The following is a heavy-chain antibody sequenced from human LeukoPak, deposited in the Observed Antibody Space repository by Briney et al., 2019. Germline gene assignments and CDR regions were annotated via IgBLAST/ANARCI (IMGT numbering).Heavy chain of an antibody. V-gene: IGHV1-8*01. CDR3: ARAQSFGGQWLASYFDY. D-gene: IGHD6-19*01. CDR1: GYTFTSYD. J-gene: IGHJ4*02. CDR2: MNPNSGNT. Sequence: ASVKVSCKASGYTFTSYDINWVRQATGQGLEWMGWMNPNSGNTGYAQKFQGRVTMTRNTSISTAYMELSSLRSEDAAVYYCARAQSFGGQWLASYFDYWGQGTLVTVS.